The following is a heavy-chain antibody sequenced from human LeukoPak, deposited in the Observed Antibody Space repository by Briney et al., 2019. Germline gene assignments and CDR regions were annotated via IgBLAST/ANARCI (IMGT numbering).Heavy chain of an antibody. CDR1: GFTFRTYS. V-gene: IGHV3-48*04. J-gene: IGHJ4*02. D-gene: IGHD1-26*01. CDR2: ISSSNSTI. Sequence: GGSLRLSCAASGFTFRTYSMNWVRQAPGKGLEWVSFISSSNSTIYYADSVKGRFTIFRDNAKNSLYLQMNSLRAEDTAVYYCARERGSFVDYWGQGTLVTVSS. CDR3: ARERGSFVDY.